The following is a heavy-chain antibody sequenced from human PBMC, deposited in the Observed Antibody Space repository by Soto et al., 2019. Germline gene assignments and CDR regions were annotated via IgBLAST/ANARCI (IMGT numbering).Heavy chain of an antibody. CDR3: ANYYDSSGYPLSGMDV. D-gene: IGHD3-22*01. CDR2: IIPIFGTA. CDR1: GGTFSSYA. V-gene: IGHV1-69*12. Sequence: QVQLVQSGAEVKKPGSSVKVSCKASGGTFSSYAISWVRQAPGQGLEWMGGIIPIFGTANYAQKFQGRVTITADESTSTAYIELSSLISEDTAVYYCANYYDSSGYPLSGMDVWGQGTTVTVSS. J-gene: IGHJ6*02.